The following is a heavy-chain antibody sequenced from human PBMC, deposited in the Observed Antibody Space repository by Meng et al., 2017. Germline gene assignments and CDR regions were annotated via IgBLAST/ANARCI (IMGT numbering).Heavy chain of an antibody. CDR1: GYTFTGYY. CDR2: INPNSGGT. V-gene: IGHV1-2*02. D-gene: IGHD3-22*01. CDR3: ARDPYYYDSSGRGNYFDY. Sequence: ASVKVSCKASGYTFTGYYMHWVRQAPGQGLEWMGWINPNSGGTNYAQKFQGRVTMTRDTSISTAYMELSRLRSDDTAVYYCARDPYYYDSSGRGNYFDYWGQGTLVTVSS. J-gene: IGHJ4*02.